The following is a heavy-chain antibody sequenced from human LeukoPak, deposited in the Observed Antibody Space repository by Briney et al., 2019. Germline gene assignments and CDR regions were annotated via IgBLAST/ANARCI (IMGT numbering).Heavy chain of an antibody. Sequence: PGGSLRLSCAASGLTVTNKYMSWVRQAPGKGLEWVSIFYGDSNTDYADSVKGRFTISRDNSKNTLYLQMNSLRAQDTAVYYCAWEVTTSPGVDVWGQGTTVTVSS. J-gene: IGHJ6*02. CDR3: AWEVTTSPGVDV. D-gene: IGHD4-4*01. CDR1: GLTVTNKY. CDR2: FYGDSNT. V-gene: IGHV3-66*01.